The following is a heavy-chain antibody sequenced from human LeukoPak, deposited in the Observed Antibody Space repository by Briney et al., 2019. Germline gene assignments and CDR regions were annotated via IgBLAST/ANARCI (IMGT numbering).Heavy chain of an antibody. V-gene: IGHV4-59*01. CDR1: GGSITASY. D-gene: IGHD6-25*01. CDR2: ISNSGST. J-gene: IGHJ3*02. CDR3: ASARLGSGLEGAFDI. Sequence: SETLSLTCTVSGGSITASYWTWVRQPPGKGLEYIGYISNSGSTNYNPSLKSRVTISVDTSKNQFSLKLSSVTAADTAVYYCASARLGSGLEGAFDIWGQGTMVTVSS.